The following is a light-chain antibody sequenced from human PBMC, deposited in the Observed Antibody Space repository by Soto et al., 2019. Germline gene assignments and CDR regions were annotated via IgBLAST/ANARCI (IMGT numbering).Light chain of an antibody. Sequence: DIQMTQSPSSLSASVGDRVTITCRASQSITTYLNWYQQKTGNAPKLLIYAASSLQSGVPSRFSGGGSGTDFTLIIGRLQPEDFATYYCQQGDRTVVTFGGGTKVEIK. V-gene: IGKV1-39*01. CDR1: QSITTY. J-gene: IGKJ4*01. CDR2: AAS. CDR3: QQGDRTVVT.